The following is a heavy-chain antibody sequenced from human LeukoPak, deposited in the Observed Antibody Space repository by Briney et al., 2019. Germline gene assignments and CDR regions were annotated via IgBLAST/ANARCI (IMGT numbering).Heavy chain of an antibody. V-gene: IGHV4-34*01. CDR2: INHGGST. Sequence: PSETLSLTCAVYGGSFSGYYWSWIRQPPGKGLEWIGEINHGGSTNYNPSLKSRVTISVDTSKNQFSLKLSSVTAADTAVYYCARGVRYGSGSYRAKNRFDPWGQGTLVTVSS. D-gene: IGHD3-10*01. CDR3: ARGVRYGSGSYRAKNRFDP. J-gene: IGHJ5*02. CDR1: GGSFSGYY.